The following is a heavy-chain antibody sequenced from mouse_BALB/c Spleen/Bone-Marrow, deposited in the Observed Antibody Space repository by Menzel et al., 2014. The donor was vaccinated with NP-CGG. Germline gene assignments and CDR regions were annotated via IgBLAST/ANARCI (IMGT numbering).Heavy chain of an antibody. CDR3: ARYGITTTTYYDAMDY. D-gene: IGHD1-2*01. J-gene: IGHJ4*01. CDR1: GYSFTSYW. Sequence: VQLQQSGPQLVRPGASVKISCKASGYSFTSYWMHWVKQRPGQGLEWIGMIDPSDSETRLNQKFKDKATLTVDKSSSTAYMQLSSPTTEDTAVYYCARYGITTTTYYDAMDYWGQGTSVTVSS. CDR2: IDPSDSET. V-gene: IGHV1S126*01.